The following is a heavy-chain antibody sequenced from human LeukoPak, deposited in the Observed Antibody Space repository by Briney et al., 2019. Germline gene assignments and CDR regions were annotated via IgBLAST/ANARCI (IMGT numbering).Heavy chain of an antibody. J-gene: IGHJ4*02. CDR1: GDSVSSNSAG. Sequence: SQTLSLTCAISGDSVSSNSAGWHWVRQPPSRGLEWLARTYYRSKWYTDYAESVKGRITINPDTSKNQFSLQLISVTPEDTAVYYCARQGGLGWLTLDYWGQGTLVTVSS. CDR3: ARQGGLGWLTLDY. V-gene: IGHV6-1*01. CDR2: TYYRSKWYT. D-gene: IGHD2-21*01.